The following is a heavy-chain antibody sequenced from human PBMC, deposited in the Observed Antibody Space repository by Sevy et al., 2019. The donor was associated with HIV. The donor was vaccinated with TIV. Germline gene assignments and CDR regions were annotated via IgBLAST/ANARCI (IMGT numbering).Heavy chain of an antibody. J-gene: IGHJ6*02. CDR1: GGSFSGYY. CDR3: AGLTTVTTFYYGMDV. CDR2: INHSGRT. D-gene: IGHD4-17*01. Sequence: SETLSLTCAVYGGSFSGYYWSWIRQPPGKGLEWIGEINHSGRTNYNPSLKSRVTISVDTSKNQFSLKLSSVTAADTAVYYCAGLTTVTTFYYGMDVWGQGTTVTVSS. V-gene: IGHV4-34*01.